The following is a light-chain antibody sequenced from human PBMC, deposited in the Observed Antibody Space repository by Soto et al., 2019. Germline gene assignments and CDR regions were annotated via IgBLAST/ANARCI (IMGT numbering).Light chain of an antibody. J-gene: IGKJ1*01. V-gene: IGKV3-20*01. CDR3: QQYGSSPWT. CDR2: GAS. Sequence: EIVMTQSPATLSVSPGARATLSCRASQGVSSYLAWYQQKPGQAPRLLIYGASSRATGIPDRFSGSESGTDLTINISRLEPEDVEVYYCQQYGSSPWTFGQGTKVDIK. CDR1: QGVSSY.